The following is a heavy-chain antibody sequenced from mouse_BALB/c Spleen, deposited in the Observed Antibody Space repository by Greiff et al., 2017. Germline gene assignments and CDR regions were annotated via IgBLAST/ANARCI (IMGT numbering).Heavy chain of an antibody. CDR3: ARRGGNAMDY. Sequence: EVKLVESGGDLVKPGGSLKLSCAASGFTFSSYGMSWVRQTPDKRLEWVATISSGGSYTYYPDSVKGRFTISRDNAKNTLYLQMSSLKSEDTAMYYCARRGGNAMDYWGQGTSVTVSS. CDR2: ISSGGSYT. J-gene: IGHJ4*01. CDR1: GFTFSSYG. V-gene: IGHV5-6*02.